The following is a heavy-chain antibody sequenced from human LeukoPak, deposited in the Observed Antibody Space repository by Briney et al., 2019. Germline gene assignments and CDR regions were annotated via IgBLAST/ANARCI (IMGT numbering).Heavy chain of an antibody. D-gene: IGHD2-2*01. Sequence: SETLSLTCAVYGGSFRGYYWSWIRQPPGKGLEWIGEINHSGSTNYNPSLKSRVTISVDTSKNQFSLKLSSVTAADTAVYYCARGLGGNCSSTSCRTYYMDVWGKGTTVTVSS. V-gene: IGHV4-34*01. CDR1: GGSFRGYY. J-gene: IGHJ6*03. CDR2: INHSGST. CDR3: ARGLGGNCSSTSCRTYYMDV.